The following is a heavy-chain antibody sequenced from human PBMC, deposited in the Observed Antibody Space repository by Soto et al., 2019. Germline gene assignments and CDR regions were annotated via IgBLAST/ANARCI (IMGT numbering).Heavy chain of an antibody. J-gene: IGHJ4*02. CDR2: IIPIFGTA. V-gene: IGHV1-69*06. Sequence: SVPVSGKPTEGTFSSYPISWVLKTPGQGLEWMGGIIPIFGTANYAQKFQGRVTITADKSTSTAYMELSSLRSEATAVYYCASPSGYDSNSLDYWGQGTLVTVSS. D-gene: IGHD5-12*01. CDR1: EGTFSSYP. CDR3: ASPSGYDSNSLDY.